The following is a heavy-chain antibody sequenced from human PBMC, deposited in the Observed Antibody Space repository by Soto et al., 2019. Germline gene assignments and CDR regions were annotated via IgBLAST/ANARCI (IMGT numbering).Heavy chain of an antibody. CDR2: ISYDGSNK. Sequence: GGSLRLSCAASGFTFSSYGMHWVRQAPGKGLEWVAVISYDGSNKYYADSVKGRFTISRDNSKNTLYLQMNSLRAEDTAVYYCAKDQFSSGWYSGMDVWGQGTTDTVSS. CDR3: AKDQFSSGWYSGMDV. J-gene: IGHJ6*02. D-gene: IGHD6-19*01. CDR1: GFTFSSYG. V-gene: IGHV3-30*18.